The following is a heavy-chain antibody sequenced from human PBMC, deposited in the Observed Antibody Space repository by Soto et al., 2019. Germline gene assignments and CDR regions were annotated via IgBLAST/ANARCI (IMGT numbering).Heavy chain of an antibody. CDR2: INPGNGNT. V-gene: IGHV1-3*01. CDR3: TSSIAAASFDY. J-gene: IGHJ4*02. D-gene: IGHD6-13*01. CDR1: GYIFTSYT. Sequence: ASVKVSCKAFGYIFTSYTMHWVRQAPGQSLEWMGWINPGNGNTKYSQKFQARVTISRDTPASTGYMEVSGLTSEDTAVYYCTSSIAAASFDYWGQGTLVTV.